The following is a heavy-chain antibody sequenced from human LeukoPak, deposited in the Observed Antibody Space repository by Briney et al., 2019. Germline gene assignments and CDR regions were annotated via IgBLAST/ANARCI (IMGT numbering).Heavy chain of an antibody. D-gene: IGHD3-22*01. V-gene: IGHV3-30-3*01. CDR1: GFTFSSYE. Sequence: QPGGSLRLSCAASGFTFSSYEMNWVRQAPGKGLEWVAVISYDGSNKYYADSVKGRFTISRDNSKNTLYLQMNSLRAEDTAVYYCARDRYYYDSSAYYPFGYWGQGTLVTVSS. CDR3: ARDRYYYDSSAYYPFGY. J-gene: IGHJ4*02. CDR2: ISYDGSNK.